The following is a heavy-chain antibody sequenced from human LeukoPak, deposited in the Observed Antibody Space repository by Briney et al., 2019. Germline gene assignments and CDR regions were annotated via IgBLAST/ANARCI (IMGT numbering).Heavy chain of an antibody. CDR3: AKDAVRITGTSWSNWFDP. J-gene: IGHJ5*02. D-gene: IGHD1-20*01. V-gene: IGHV3-30*18. CDR2: ISYDGSNK. CDR1: GFTFSSYG. Sequence: GGSLRLSCAASGFTFSSYGMHWVRQAPGKGLEWVAVISYDGSNKYYADSVKGRFTISRDNSKNTLYLQMNSLRAEDTAVYYCAKDAVRITGTSWSNWFDPWGQGTLVTVSS.